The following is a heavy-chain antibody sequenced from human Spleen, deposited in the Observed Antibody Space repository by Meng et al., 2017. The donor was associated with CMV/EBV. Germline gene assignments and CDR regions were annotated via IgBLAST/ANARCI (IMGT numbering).Heavy chain of an antibody. CDR3: ARGIYTGGYNPLDY. V-gene: IGHV4-34*01. J-gene: IGHJ4*02. CDR1: GGCTSGFF. Sequence: LNPSSTLTLTCAEFGGCTSGFFVIWSRQPPGKELEWIGEINHRESTNYNPSLKSRVTITMDTSKNQFALKLSYVNAADTATYYCARGIYTGGYNPLDYWGQGTLVTVSS. D-gene: IGHD2-8*02. CDR2: INHREST.